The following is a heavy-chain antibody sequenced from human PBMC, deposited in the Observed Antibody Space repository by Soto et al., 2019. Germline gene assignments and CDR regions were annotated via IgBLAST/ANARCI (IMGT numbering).Heavy chain of an antibody. J-gene: IGHJ6*02. CDR3: AREETQAAAGTTRRYYYYYGMDV. Sequence: GGSLELSCAASGFTFSSYGMHWVRQAPGKGLEWVAVIWYDGSNKYYADSVKGRFTISRDNSKNTLYLQMNSLRAEDTAVYYCAREETQAAAGTTRRYYYYYGMDVWGQGTTVTVSS. CDR2: IWYDGSNK. V-gene: IGHV3-33*01. D-gene: IGHD6-13*01. CDR1: GFTFSSYG.